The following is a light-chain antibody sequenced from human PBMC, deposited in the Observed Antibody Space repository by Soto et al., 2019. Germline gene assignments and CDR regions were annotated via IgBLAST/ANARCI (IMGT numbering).Light chain of an antibody. CDR2: DAS. CDR3: QQYEDLALT. Sequence: DIQMTQSPSSVSASVGDRVTITCRASQGISSWLAWYQQKPGKAPKLLIYDASILEVGVPSRFSGSGSGTDFTFTISSLQPEDIATYYCQQYEDLALTFGGGTKVDI. J-gene: IGKJ4*01. V-gene: IGKV1-33*01. CDR1: QGISSW.